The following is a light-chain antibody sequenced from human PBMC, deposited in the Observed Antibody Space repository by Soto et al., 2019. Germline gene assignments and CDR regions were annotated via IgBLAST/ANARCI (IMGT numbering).Light chain of an antibody. Sequence: QSVLTQPPSASGTPGQRVTMSCSGSSSNIGSNTVNWYQQLPGTAPKLLIYSNNQRPSGVPDRFSGSKSGTSASLAISRLQSEDEADYYCAAWDDSLNGVVFGGGTKLTVL. CDR1: SSNIGSNT. V-gene: IGLV1-44*01. CDR2: SNN. J-gene: IGLJ2*01. CDR3: AAWDDSLNGVV.